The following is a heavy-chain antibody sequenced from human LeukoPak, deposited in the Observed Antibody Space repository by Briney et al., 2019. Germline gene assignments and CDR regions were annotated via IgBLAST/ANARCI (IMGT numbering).Heavy chain of an antibody. V-gene: IGHV3-23*01. CDR1: GLTFSSYA. CDR2: ISGSGGST. D-gene: IGHD3-22*01. Sequence: GGSLRLSCAASGLTFSSYAMGWVRQAPGKGLEWDSAISGSGGSTYYADSVKGRFTISRDNSKNTLYLQMNSLRAEDTAVYYCAKDFWERYTMIVVVITTPIFDYWGQGTLVTVAS. J-gene: IGHJ4*02. CDR3: AKDFWERYTMIVVVITTPIFDY.